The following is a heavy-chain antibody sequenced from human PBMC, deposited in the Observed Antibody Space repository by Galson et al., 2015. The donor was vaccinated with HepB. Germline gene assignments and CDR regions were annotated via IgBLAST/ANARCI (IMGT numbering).Heavy chain of an antibody. D-gene: IGHD4-23*01. V-gene: IGHV3-11*01. CDR3: ARMGRNYDAFDI. J-gene: IGHJ3*02. CDR1: GFTFSDYY. CDR2: ISSSGTTI. Sequence: SLRLSCAASGFTFSDYYMSWIRQAPGKGLEWVSYISSSGTTIYYADSVKGRFTISRDNAKNSLYLQMNSLRAEDTAVYYCARMGRNYDAFDIWGQGTMVTVSS.